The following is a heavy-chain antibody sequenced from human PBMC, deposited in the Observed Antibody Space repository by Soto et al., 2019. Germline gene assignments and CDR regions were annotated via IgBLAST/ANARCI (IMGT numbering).Heavy chain of an antibody. J-gene: IGHJ4*02. V-gene: IGHV3-33*01. CDR1: GFTFRSYG. D-gene: IGHD2-2*02. Sequence: VGSLRLSSTSSGFTFRSYGMHWVLHALGMGMEWVAVIWYDGSNKYYADSVNGRFTISRDNSKNTLYLQMNSLRAEDTAVYYCARDIVVVPAAINGGVDYWGQGT. CDR3: ARDIVVVPAAINGGVDY. CDR2: IWYDGSNK.